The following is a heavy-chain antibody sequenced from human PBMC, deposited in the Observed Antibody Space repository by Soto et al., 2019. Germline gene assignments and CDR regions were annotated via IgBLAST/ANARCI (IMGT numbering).Heavy chain of an antibody. CDR1: GGSFSGYY. D-gene: IGHD6-13*01. CDR3: ARDPAIAAGLWRFDP. CDR2: IDHSGST. V-gene: IGHV4-34*01. Sequence: QVQLQQWGAGLLKPSETLSLTCAVYGGSFSGYYWSWIRQPPGKGLEWIGEIDHSGSTNYNPSLKSRVTISVDTSKNQFSLKLSSVTAADTAVYYCARDPAIAAGLWRFDPWGQGTLVTVSS. J-gene: IGHJ5*02.